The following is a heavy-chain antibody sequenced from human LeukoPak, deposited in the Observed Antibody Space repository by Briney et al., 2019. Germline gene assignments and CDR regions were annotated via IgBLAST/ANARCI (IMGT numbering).Heavy chain of an antibody. CDR2: ISSSSSYI. D-gene: IGHD3-22*01. V-gene: IGHV3-21*01. CDR3: ARGFDSRFFNY. J-gene: IGHJ4*02. Sequence: PWGSLRLSCAASGFTFSSYSMNWVRQAPGKGLEWVSSISSSSSYIYYADSVKGRFTISRDNAKNSLYLQMNSLRAEDTAVYYCARGFDSRFFNYWGQGTLVTVSS. CDR1: GFTFSSYS.